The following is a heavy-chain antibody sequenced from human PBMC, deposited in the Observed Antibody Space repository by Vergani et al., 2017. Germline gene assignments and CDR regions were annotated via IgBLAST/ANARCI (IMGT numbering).Heavy chain of an antibody. V-gene: IGHV3-23*01. CDR2: ISARYPST. D-gene: IGHD3-22*01. CDR3: ARLSYDTTPYLQWGYDC. J-gene: IGHJ4*02. Sequence: EVQLLQSGGGVIQPGGSVRLSCAASGFTFSACPMTWVRQAPGKGLEGVSAISARYPSTYYADSVKGRFTISRDNSKNMLYLQMNSLRAEDTAVYYCARLSYDTTPYLQWGYDCWGQGTLVAVSS. CDR1: GFTFSACP.